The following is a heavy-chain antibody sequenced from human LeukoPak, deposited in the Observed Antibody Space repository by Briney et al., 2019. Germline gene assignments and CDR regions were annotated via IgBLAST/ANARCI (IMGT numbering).Heavy chain of an antibody. CDR1: GGSISSYY. CDR3: ARDLIDYGDYDRPSNWFDP. CDR2: IYTSGST. Sequence: SETLSLTCTVSGGSISSYYWSWIRQPAGKGLEWIGRIYTSGSTNYNPSLKSRVTMSVDTSKNQFSLKLSSVTAADTAVYYCARDLIDYGDYDRPSNWFDPWGQGTLVTVCS. J-gene: IGHJ5*02. V-gene: IGHV4-4*07. D-gene: IGHD4-17*01.